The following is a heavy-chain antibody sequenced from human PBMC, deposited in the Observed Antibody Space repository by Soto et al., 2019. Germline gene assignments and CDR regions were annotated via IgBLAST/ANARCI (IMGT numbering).Heavy chain of an antibody. J-gene: IGHJ4*02. V-gene: IGHV3-15*01. Sequence: GGSLRLSCAASGFTFSNAWMSWVRQAPGKGLEWVGRIKSKTDGGTTDYAAPVKGRFTISRDDSKNTLHLQMNSLKTEDTAVYYCTTELAARGVDYWGQGTLVTVSS. CDR2: IKSKTDGGTT. CDR1: GFTFSNAW. D-gene: IGHD6-6*01. CDR3: TTELAARGVDY.